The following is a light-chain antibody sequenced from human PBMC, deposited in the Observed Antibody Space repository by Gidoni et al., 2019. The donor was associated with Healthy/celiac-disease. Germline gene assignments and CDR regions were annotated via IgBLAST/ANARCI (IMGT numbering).Light chain of an antibody. CDR1: QGISSY. Sequence: DIQLTQSPSFLSASVGDRFTITCRASQGISSYLAWYQQKPGKAPKLLIYAASTLHSGVPSRFSGSGSGTEFTLTISSLQPEDFATYYCQQLNSYPFTFXGXTKVEIK. CDR3: QQLNSYPFT. V-gene: IGKV1-9*01. CDR2: AAS. J-gene: IGKJ4*01.